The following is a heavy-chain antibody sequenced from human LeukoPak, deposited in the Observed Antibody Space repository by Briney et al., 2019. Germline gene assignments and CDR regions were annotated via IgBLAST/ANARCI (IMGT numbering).Heavy chain of an antibody. Sequence: SETLSLTCTVSGGSISSYCWSWIRQPPGKGLEWIGYIDYSGSTNNKPSLKRRVPISVETSKNQFSLKLNSVTAAATAVDYCAGDRALGSGKYYFDYWGEGTLVTVSS. CDR2: IDYSGST. CDR3: AGDRALGSGKYYFDY. D-gene: IGHD3-16*01. CDR1: GGSISSYC. V-gene: IGHV4-59*01. J-gene: IGHJ4*02.